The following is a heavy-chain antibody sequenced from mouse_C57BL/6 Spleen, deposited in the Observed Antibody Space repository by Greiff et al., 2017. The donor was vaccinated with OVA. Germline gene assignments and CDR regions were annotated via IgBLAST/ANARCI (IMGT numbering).Heavy chain of an antibody. CDR3: ARDSLNYGSSYDY. Sequence: EVKLMESGGGLVKPGGSLKLSCAASGFTFSSYAMSWVRQTPETRLEWVATISDGGSYTYYPDNVKGRFTISRDNAKNNLYLQMSHLKSEDTAMYDCARDSLNYGSSYDYWGQGTTLTVSS. CDR2: ISDGGSYT. D-gene: IGHD1-1*01. CDR1: GFTFSSYA. J-gene: IGHJ2*01. V-gene: IGHV5-4*01.